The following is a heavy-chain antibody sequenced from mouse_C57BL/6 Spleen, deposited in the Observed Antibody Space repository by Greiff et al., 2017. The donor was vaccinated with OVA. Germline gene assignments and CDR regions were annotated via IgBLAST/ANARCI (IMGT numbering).Heavy chain of an antibody. Sequence: QVQLQQSGPGLVQPSQSLSITCTVSGFSLTSYGVHWVRQSPGKGLEWLGVIWSGGSTDYNAAFISRLSISKDNSKSQVFVKMNSLQADDTAIYYCARNYGNYVYFDVWGTGTTVTVSS. CDR2: IWSGGST. D-gene: IGHD2-1*01. J-gene: IGHJ1*03. V-gene: IGHV2-2*01. CDR1: GFSLTSYG. CDR3: ARNYGNYVYFDV.